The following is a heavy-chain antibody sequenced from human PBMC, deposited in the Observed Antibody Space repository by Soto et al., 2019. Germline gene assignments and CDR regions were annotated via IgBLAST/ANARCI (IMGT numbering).Heavy chain of an antibody. D-gene: IGHD1-1*01. CDR2: IYYRGTT. Sequence: SETLSLTCTVSGGSVSGYYWSWIRQPPGKGLEWIGYIYYRGTTIYSPSLDRRDTLSVDTAKDQVSLKLTSVTPADTAVYYCARHPTIARFENGLDVWGQGTMVTVSS. V-gene: IGHV4-59*08. J-gene: IGHJ6*02. CDR1: GGSVSGYY. CDR3: ARHPTIARFENGLDV.